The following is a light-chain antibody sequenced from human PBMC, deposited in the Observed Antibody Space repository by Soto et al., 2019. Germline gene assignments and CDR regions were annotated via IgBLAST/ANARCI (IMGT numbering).Light chain of an antibody. CDR1: SSDVGRYKY. J-gene: IGLJ1*01. CDR3: SSYAGSNNFV. Sequence: QSVLTQPPSASGSPGQSVTISCTGSSSDVGRYKYVSWYQQHPGKAPKLIIYDVSERPSGVPHRFSGSKSGNTASLTVSGLQAEDESEYYCSSYAGSNNFVFGSGTKLTVL. CDR2: DVS. V-gene: IGLV2-8*01.